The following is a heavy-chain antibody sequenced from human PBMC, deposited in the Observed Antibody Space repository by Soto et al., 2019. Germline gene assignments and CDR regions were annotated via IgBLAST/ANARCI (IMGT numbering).Heavy chain of an antibody. CDR3: TRSRYYYYGMDV. CDR2: IRSKANSYAT. Sequence: PGGSLRLSCAASGFTFSGSAMHWVRQASGKGLEWVGRIRSKANSYATAYAASVKGRFTISRDDSKNTAYLQMNSLKTEDTAVYYCTRSRYYYYGMDVWGQGTTVTVSS. CDR1: GFTFSGSA. J-gene: IGHJ6*02. V-gene: IGHV3-73*01.